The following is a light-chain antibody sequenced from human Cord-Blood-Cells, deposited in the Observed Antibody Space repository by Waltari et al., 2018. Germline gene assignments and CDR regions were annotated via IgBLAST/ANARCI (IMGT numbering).Light chain of an antibody. J-gene: IGLJ1*01. V-gene: IGLV3-1*01. CDR2: QDS. CDR1: KLGDKY. CDR3: QAWDSSTYV. Sequence: SYELTQPPSVSVSPGQTASITCSGGKLGDKYACWYQQKPGQSPVLVIYQDSKRPSGIPDRFSGSNSGNTATLTISGTQAMDEADYYCQAWDSSTYVFGTGTKVTVL.